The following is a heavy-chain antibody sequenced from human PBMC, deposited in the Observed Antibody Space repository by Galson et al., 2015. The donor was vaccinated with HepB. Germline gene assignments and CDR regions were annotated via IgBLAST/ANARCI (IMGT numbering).Heavy chain of an antibody. CDR3: ATDLITYYYDSSGYSSAFDI. V-gene: IGHV1-24*01. D-gene: IGHD3-22*01. J-gene: IGHJ3*02. Sequence: SVKVSCKVSGYTLTELSMHWVRQAPGKGLEWMGGFDPEDGETIYAQKFQGRVTMTEDTSTDTTYMELSSLRSEDTAVYYCATDLITYYYDSSGYSSAFDIWGQGTMVTVSS. CDR2: FDPEDGET. CDR1: GYTLTELS.